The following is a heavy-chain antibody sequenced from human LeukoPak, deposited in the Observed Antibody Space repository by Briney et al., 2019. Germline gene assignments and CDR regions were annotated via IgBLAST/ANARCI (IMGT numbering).Heavy chain of an antibody. CDR3: ARSAWYSSGWYSVDY. D-gene: IGHD6-19*01. CDR2: IYYSGCT. CDR1: GGSISSYY. J-gene: IGHJ4*02. V-gene: IGHV4-59*01. Sequence: PSETLSLTCTVSGGSISSYYWSWIRQPPGKGLEWIGYIYYSGCTNYNPSLKSRVTISVDTSKNQFSLKLSSVTAADTAVYYCARSAWYSSGWYSVDYWGQGTLVTVSS.